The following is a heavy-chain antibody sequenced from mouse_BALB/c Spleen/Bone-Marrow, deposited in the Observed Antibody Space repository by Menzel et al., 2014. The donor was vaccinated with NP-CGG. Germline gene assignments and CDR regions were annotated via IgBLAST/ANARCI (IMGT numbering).Heavy chain of an antibody. CDR3: ARAYYSYPFDY. CDR2: ISSGGGNT. Sequence: VKLMESGGGLVKPGGSLKLSCAASGFTFSSYTMSWVRKTPEKRLEWVATISSGGGNTYYPDSMKGRFTISRDNAKNNLYLQISSLRSEDTALYYCARAYYSYPFDYWGQGTSRTVSS. CDR1: GFTFSSYT. V-gene: IGHV5-9*03. D-gene: IGHD2-12*01. J-gene: IGHJ2*02.